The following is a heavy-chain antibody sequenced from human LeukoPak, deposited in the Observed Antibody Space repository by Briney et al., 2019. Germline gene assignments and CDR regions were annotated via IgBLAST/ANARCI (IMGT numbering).Heavy chain of an antibody. D-gene: IGHD3-9*01. CDR2: IYTSGST. Sequence: SQTLSLTCTVSGGSISSGSYYWSWIRQPAGKGLEWIGRIYTSGSTNYNPSLKSRVTISVDTSKNQFSLKLSSVTAADTAVYYCARDARWGADILTGPRVFYYYYMDVWGKGTTVTISS. CDR3: ARDARWGADILTGPRVFYYYYMDV. V-gene: IGHV4-61*02. CDR1: GGSISSGSYY. J-gene: IGHJ6*03.